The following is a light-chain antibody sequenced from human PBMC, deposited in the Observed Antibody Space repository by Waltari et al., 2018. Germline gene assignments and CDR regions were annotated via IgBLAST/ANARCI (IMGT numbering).Light chain of an antibody. J-gene: IGKJ4*01. Sequence: GERATINCKSSQSVLYSSNNKNYVAWYQQKPGQPPKLLVYWASTRESGVPDRFSGSGSGTDFSLTISSLQAEDVAVYYCQQFYSLPVTFGGGTNVEIK. V-gene: IGKV4-1*01. CDR2: WAS. CDR3: QQFYSLPVT. CDR1: QSVLYSSNNKNY.